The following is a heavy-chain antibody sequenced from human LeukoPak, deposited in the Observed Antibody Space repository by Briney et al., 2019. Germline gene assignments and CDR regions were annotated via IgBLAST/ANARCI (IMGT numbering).Heavy chain of an antibody. D-gene: IGHD3-22*01. CDR1: GGSISSGGYS. V-gene: IGHV4-30-2*01. Sequence: SETLSLTCAVSGGSISSGGYSWSWIRQPPGKGLEWIGYIYHSGSTYYNPSLKSRVTISVDRSKNQFSLKLSSVTAADTAVYYCARGKTIYYDSSGYYYDYWGQGTLVTVSS. CDR2: IYHSGST. J-gene: IGHJ4*02. CDR3: ARGKTIYYDSSGYYYDY.